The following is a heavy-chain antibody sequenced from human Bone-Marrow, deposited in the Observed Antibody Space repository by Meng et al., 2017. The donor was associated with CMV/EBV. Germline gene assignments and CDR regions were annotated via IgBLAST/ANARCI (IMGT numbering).Heavy chain of an antibody. CDR3: AGSPYYYYGMYV. Sequence: GESLKISCAASGFTVSSNYMSWVRQAPGKGLEWLGRTRKKANSNSTEYAASVRGRFIISRDDSKNLLYLQMNSLKTEDTAVYYCAGSPYYYYGMYVWGQGTTVTVSS. V-gene: IGHV3-72*01. J-gene: IGHJ6*02. CDR2: TRKKANSNST. CDR1: GFTVSSNY.